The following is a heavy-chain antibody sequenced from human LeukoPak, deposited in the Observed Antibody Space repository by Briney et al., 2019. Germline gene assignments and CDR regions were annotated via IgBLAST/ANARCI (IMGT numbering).Heavy chain of an antibody. CDR3: ARRGYCSSTSCYASFDY. CDR2: IYYSGST. CDR1: GGSINSSPFY. J-gene: IGHJ4*02. D-gene: IGHD2-2*01. V-gene: IGHV4-39*01. Sequence: SESLSLTCTVSGGSINSSPFYWGWVRQAPGNGLEWIGNIYYSGSTYYNPSLKSRVTISVDTSKNQFSLKLSSVTAADTAVYSCARRGYCSSTSCYASFDYWGQGTLVTVSS.